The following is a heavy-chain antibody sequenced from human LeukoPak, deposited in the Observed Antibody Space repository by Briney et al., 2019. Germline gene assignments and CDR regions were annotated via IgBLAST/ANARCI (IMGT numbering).Heavy chain of an antibody. J-gene: IGHJ4*02. D-gene: IGHD2-15*01. CDR2: IFYSGST. V-gene: IGHV4-39*01. CDR1: GGSISSSSYY. CDR3: ARETGGSCCCFDY. Sequence: SETLSLTCTVSGGSISSSSYYWGWIRQPPGKGLEWIGGIFYSGSTYYNPSLKSRVTIPVDTSKNQFSLKLSSVTAADTAVYYCARETGGSCCCFDYWGQGTLVTVSS.